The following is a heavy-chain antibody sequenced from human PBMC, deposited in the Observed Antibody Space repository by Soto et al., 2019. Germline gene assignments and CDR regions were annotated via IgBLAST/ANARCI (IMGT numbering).Heavy chain of an antibody. CDR3: ARLKGRYCSSTSCSNFYGMDV. D-gene: IGHD2-2*01. V-gene: IGHV4-39*01. CDR1: GSSISSSSYY. J-gene: IGHJ6*02. CDR2: IYYSGST. Sequence: SETLSLTCTVSGSSISSSSYYWGWIRQPPGKGLEWIGSIYYSGSTYYNPSLKSRVTISVDTSKNQFSLKLSSVTAADTAVYYCARLKGRYCSSTSCSNFYGMDVWGQGTTVTVSS.